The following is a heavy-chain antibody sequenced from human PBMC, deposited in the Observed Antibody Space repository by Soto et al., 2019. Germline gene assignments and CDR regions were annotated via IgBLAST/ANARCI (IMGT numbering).Heavy chain of an antibody. Sequence: SETLSLTCTVSGGSISSYYWSWIRQPPGKRLEWIGYIYYSGSTNYNPSLKSRVTISVDTSKNQFSLKLSSVNAAYTAVYYCARTTGAAGYYYFGMDVWGQGTTVIFSS. CDR1: GGSISSYY. J-gene: IGHJ6*01. D-gene: IGHD1-1*01. CDR2: IYYSGST. CDR3: ARTTGAAGYYYFGMDV. V-gene: IGHV4-59*01.